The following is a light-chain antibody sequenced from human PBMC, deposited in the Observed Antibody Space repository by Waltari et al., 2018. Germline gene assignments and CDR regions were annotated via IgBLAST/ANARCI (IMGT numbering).Light chain of an antibody. CDR1: AGAVTSGLY. CDR2: DTS. J-gene: IGLJ3*02. V-gene: IGLV7-46*01. Sequence: QAVVTQEPSLTVSPGGTVTLTCGSSAGAVTSGLYPYWFQQKPGQAPRTLIYDTSNKHSWTPARFAGSRRGGKAALTLSGAQPEDEAEYYCLISYSGVGVCGGGTKLTVL. CDR3: LISYSGVGV.